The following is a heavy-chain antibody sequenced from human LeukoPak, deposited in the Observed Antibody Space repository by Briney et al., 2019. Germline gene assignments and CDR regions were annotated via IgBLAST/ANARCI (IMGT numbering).Heavy chain of an antibody. D-gene: IGHD3-10*01. CDR3: TTDLAVVRGVIHEQNDY. CDR1: GFTFSNAW. J-gene: IGHJ4*02. V-gene: IGHV3-15*01. Sequence: PGGSLRLSCAASGFTFSNAWMSWVRQAPGKGLEWVGRIKSKTDGGTTDYAAPVKGRFTISRDDSKNTLYLQMNSLKTEDTAVYYCTTDLAVVRGVIHEQNDYWGQGTLVTVSS. CDR2: IKSKTDGGTT.